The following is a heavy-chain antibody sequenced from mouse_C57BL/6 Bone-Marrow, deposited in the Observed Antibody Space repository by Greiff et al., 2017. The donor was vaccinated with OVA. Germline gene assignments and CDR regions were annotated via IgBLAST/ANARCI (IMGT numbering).Heavy chain of an antibody. J-gene: IGHJ4*01. Sequence: EVKLVQSGPGLVKPAQSLSLSCSASGYSITSCYYCNWIRQFPGNKLEWLGYITYDGSTNYNPTFKKQTSMTCDTSKNTLFLKLNSVTTEDTATYYCARNAYDSNYGNYAMDYWGQGTAVTVSS. CDR2: ITYDGST. D-gene: IGHD2-5*01. V-gene: IGHV3-6*01. CDR3: ARNAYDSNYGNYAMDY. CDR1: GYSITSCYY.